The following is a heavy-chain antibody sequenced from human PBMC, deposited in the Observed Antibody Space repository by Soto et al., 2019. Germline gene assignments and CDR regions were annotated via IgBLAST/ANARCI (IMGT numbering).Heavy chain of an antibody. J-gene: IGHJ3*02. CDR2: MSHSGGP. CDR1: VGFVSSVGSS. Sequence: QWQLQRGGEGLWRPSRTLSLTSAAYVGFVSSVGSSGGWIRRPPGKGWDGLGEMSHSGGPHFNPSLKSRVTISVDTSKNQFSLKMSSVTAADTALYYCARVERGTATTVVDAFDIWGPGTMVTVSS. D-gene: IGHD1-1*01. CDR3: ARVERGTATTVVDAFDI. V-gene: IGHV4-34*01.